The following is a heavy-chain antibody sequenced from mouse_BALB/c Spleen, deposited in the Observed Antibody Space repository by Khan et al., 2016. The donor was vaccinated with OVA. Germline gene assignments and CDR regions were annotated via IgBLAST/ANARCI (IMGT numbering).Heavy chain of an antibody. Sequence: EVQLQESGPGLVKPSQSLSLTCTVTGYSITSDYAWNWIRQFPGNKLEWMGYISYSGSTSYNPSLKSRIPITRDTSKNQFFLQLNSVTTEDTATNYCARDYGSSYYYFDYWGQGTTLTVSS. CDR1: GYSITSDYA. J-gene: IGHJ2*01. V-gene: IGHV3-2*02. D-gene: IGHD1-1*01. CDR2: ISYSGST. CDR3: ARDYGSSYYYFDY.